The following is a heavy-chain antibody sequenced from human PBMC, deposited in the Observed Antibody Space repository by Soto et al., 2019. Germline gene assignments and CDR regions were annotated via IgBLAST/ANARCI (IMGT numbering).Heavy chain of an antibody. CDR3: AREDYYGSGSYYNNDAFAI. V-gene: IGHV1-69*08. CDR2: IIPILGIA. CDR1: GGTFSTYI. J-gene: IGHJ3*02. Sequence: QAQLVQSGAEVKKPGSSVKVSCKASGGTFSTYIISWVRQAPGQGLEWMGRIIPILGIANYAQNFQGRVTITADKSTSTVYMELSSLRSEDTVVYYCAREDYYGSGSYYNNDAFAIWGQGTMVTVSS. D-gene: IGHD3-10*01.